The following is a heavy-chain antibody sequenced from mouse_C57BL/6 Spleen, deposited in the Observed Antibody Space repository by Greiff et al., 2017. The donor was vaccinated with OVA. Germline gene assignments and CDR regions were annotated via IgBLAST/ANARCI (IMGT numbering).Heavy chain of an antibody. J-gene: IGHJ4*01. CDR3: ARCIYSRDYAMDY. CDR1: GFTFSDYG. D-gene: IGHD2-5*01. V-gene: IGHV5-17*01. Sequence: EVQLVESGGGLVKPGGSLKLSCAASGFTFSDYGMHWVRQAPGKGLEWVAYISSGSSTIYYADTLKGRFTISRDNAKNTLFLQMTSLRSEDSAMYYGARCIYSRDYAMDYWGQGTSVTVSS. CDR2: ISSGSSTI.